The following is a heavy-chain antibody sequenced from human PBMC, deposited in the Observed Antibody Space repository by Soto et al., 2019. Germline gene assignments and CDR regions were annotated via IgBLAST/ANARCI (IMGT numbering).Heavy chain of an antibody. CDR3: ARDPRETQVAAAYFDY. CDR1: GFTFSDYY. J-gene: IGHJ4*02. D-gene: IGHD6-13*01. V-gene: IGHV3-11*01. CDR2: IRSSGSTI. Sequence: QVQLVESGGGLVKPGGSLRLSCAASGFTFSDYYMSWIRQAPGKGLEWVSYIRSSGSTIYYADSVKGRFTISRDNAKNSLYLQMNSLRAEDTAVYYCARDPRETQVAAAYFDYWGQGTLVTVSS.